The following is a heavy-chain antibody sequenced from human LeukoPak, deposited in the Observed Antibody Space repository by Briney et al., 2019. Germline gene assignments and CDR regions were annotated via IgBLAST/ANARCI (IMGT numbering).Heavy chain of an antibody. J-gene: IGHJ4*02. V-gene: IGHV3-30*02. CDR3: AKDDYRYVDY. D-gene: IGHD3-16*02. CDR1: GFTFSSYG. Sequence: PGGSLRLSCGASGFTFSSYGIHWVRQAPGKGLEWVAFIGNDENNKKFGDPVKGRFTISRDNSKSTVYLQMNSLRVEDTAVYYCAKDDYRYVDYWGQGTLVIVS. CDR2: IGNDENNK.